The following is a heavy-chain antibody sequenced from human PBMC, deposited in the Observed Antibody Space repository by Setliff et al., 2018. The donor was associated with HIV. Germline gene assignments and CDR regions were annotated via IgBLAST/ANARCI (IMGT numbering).Heavy chain of an antibody. Sequence: SETLSLTCTVSGGSISSYYWSWIRQPPGKGLGWIGTIYYSGNTNYNPSLKSRVTISVDTSKNQFSLQLSSVTAADTAVYYCTGDITEGFFLERASEYWGQGSLVTVSS. D-gene: IGHD3-3*01. V-gene: IGHV4-59*01. CDR1: GGSISSYY. CDR2: IYYSGNT. CDR3: TGDITEGFFLERASEY. J-gene: IGHJ4*02.